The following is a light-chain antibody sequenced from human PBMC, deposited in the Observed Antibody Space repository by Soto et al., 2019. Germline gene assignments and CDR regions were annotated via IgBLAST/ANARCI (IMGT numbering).Light chain of an antibody. V-gene: IGKV1-5*01. CDR1: PSISGW. J-gene: IGKJ1*01. Sequence: IQMTKSPSTLSASVGDRVTITCRASPSISGWLAWYQQKPGKAPKLLIYDVSSLESGVPSRFSGSGSGTEFTLAISSLQPHDFATYYCQQYNSYPWTFGQGTK. CDR2: DVS. CDR3: QQYNSYPWT.